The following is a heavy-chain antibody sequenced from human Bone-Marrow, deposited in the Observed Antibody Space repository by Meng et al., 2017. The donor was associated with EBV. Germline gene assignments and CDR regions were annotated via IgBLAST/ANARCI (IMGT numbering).Heavy chain of an antibody. Sequence: QSGAGVKNPGSPVKVSCWPSGGTFNIDAVSWVRQPPGQGLEWMGGLIPMSGAPHYAQKFQGRVTITADESTSTHYMDLSNLRSDDTAMYYCASESGRGFTPDYWGQGTLVTVSS. V-gene: IGHV1-69*01. CDR1: GGTFNIDA. CDR3: ASESGRGFTPDY. D-gene: IGHD3-10*01. J-gene: IGHJ4*02. CDR2: LIPMSGAP.